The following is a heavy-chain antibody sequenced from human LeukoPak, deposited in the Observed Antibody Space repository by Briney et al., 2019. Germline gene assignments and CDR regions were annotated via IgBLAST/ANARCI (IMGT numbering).Heavy chain of an antibody. CDR3: ARSPTGAFDI. CDR1: GYTFTSYD. D-gene: IGHD7-27*01. J-gene: IGHJ3*02. CDR2: MNPNSGKT. Sequence: ASVKVSCKASGYTFTSYDINWVRQATGQGPEWMGWMNPNSGKTGYAQKFQGRVTMTWDTSISTAYMDLSSLGSEDTAVYYCARSPTGAFDIWGQGTMVTVSS. V-gene: IGHV1-8*01.